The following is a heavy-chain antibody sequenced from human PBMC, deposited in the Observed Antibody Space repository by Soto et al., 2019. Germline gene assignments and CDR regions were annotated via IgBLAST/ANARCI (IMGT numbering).Heavy chain of an antibody. J-gene: IGHJ4*02. Sequence: EVQLVESGGGLVQPGGSLRLSCAASGFTFRSYGMSWVRQAPGKGLEWVANIKQDGSEKYYVDAVKGRFTISRDNAKNSLYVQMNSLGVEDTAVYYGAKRVTDGYHGRGTFDYWGQGTLVTVSS. CDR3: AKRVTDGYHGRGTFDY. CDR1: GFTFRSYG. CDR2: IKQDGSEK. D-gene: IGHD6-25*01. V-gene: IGHV3-7*01.